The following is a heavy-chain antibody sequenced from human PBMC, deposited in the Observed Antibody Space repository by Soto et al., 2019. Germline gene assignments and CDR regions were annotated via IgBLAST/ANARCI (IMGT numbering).Heavy chain of an antibody. CDR3: ARGGGGYDFWSGYYVYMDV. CDR1: GYTFTSYD. Sequence: GPSVKVSCKASGYTFTSYDIDWVRQATGQGLEWMGWMNPNSGNTGYAQKFQGRVTMTRNTPISTAYMELSSLRSEDTAVYYCARGGGGYDFWSGYYVYMDVWGKGTTVTVSS. J-gene: IGHJ6*03. D-gene: IGHD3-3*01. V-gene: IGHV1-8*01. CDR2: MNPNSGNT.